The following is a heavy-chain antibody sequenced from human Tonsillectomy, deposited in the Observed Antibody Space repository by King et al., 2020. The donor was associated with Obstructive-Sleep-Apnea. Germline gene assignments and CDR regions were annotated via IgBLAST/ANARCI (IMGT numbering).Heavy chain of an antibody. CDR2: ISSTSSYI. CDR1: GFTFSSYS. V-gene: IGHV3-21*01. J-gene: IGHJ6*02. Sequence: QLVQSGGGLVKPGGSLRLSCAASGFTFSSYSMNWVRQAPGKGLEWVSSISSTSSYIYYADSVKGRFTISRDNAKNSLYLQVSSLSAEDTAVYYCAREFHIAAATDYYYYGLDVWGQGTTVTVSS. D-gene: IGHD6-13*01. CDR3: AREFHIAAATDYYYYGLDV.